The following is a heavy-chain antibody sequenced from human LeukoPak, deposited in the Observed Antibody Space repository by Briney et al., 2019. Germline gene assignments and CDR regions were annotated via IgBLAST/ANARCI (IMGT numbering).Heavy chain of an antibody. CDR1: GYTLTELS. V-gene: IGHV1-24*01. D-gene: IGHD5-12*01. CDR2: FDPEDGET. J-gene: IGHJ4*02. CDR3: ATAANDIVATIGGFDY. Sequence: ASVKVSCKVSGYTLTELSMHWVRQTPGKGLEWMGGFDPEDGETIYAQKFQGRVTMTEDTSTDTAYMELSSLRSEDTAVYYCATAANDIVATIGGFDYWGQGTLVTVSS.